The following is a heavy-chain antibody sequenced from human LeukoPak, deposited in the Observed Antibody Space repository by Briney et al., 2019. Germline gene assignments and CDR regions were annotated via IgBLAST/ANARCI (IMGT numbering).Heavy chain of an antibody. CDR2: ISYDGSNK. CDR3: AKDQFGVVRY. Sequence: GGSLRLSCAASGFTFSSYAMHWVRQAPGKGLEWVAVISYDGSNKYYADSVKGRFTISRDNSKNTLYLQMNSLRAEDTAVYYCAKDQFGVVRYWGQGTLVTVSS. V-gene: IGHV3-30*04. CDR1: GFTFSSYA. D-gene: IGHD3-3*01. J-gene: IGHJ4*02.